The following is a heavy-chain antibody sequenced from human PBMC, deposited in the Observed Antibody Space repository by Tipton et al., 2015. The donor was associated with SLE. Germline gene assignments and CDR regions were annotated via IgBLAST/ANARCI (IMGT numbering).Heavy chain of an antibody. Sequence: TLSLTCTVSGGSVTDYYWSWIRQPPGKGLEWIGEINHRGSSNYNPSLKSRVTISEDTSKKQFSLNLISVTAADTAVYYCRLTSHWDDFDSWGQGTLVTVSS. D-gene: IGHD1-1*01. CDR1: GGSVTDYY. V-gene: IGHV4-34*01. CDR2: INHRGSS. CDR3: RLTSHWDDFDS. J-gene: IGHJ4*02.